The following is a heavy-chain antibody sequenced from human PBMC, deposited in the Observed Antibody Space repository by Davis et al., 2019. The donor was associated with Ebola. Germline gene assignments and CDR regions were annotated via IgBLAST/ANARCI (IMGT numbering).Heavy chain of an antibody. Sequence: SETLSLTCTVSGGSISTTSYYWGWIRQPPGKGLEWIGSIFYTGSTFYNPSLKSRVSISVDTSKNQFSLKLSSVTAADTAVYYCARRTRHAAAAQDYWGQGTLVTVSS. V-gene: IGHV4-39*01. D-gene: IGHD6-13*01. CDR1: GGSISTTSYY. CDR3: ARRTRHAAAAQDY. CDR2: IFYTGST. J-gene: IGHJ4*02.